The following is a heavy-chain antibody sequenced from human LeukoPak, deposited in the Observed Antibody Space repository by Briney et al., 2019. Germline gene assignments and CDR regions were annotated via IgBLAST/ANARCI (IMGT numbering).Heavy chain of an antibody. Sequence: PSGTLSLTCTVSGGSISSYYWSWIRQPPGKGLEWIGYIYYSGSTNYNPSLKSRVTISVDTSKNQFSLKLSSVTAADTAVYYCARSGSGSYRDAFDIWGQGTMVTVSS. CDR3: ARSGSGSYRDAFDI. D-gene: IGHD1-26*01. V-gene: IGHV4-59*01. CDR1: GGSISSYY. J-gene: IGHJ3*02. CDR2: IYYSGST.